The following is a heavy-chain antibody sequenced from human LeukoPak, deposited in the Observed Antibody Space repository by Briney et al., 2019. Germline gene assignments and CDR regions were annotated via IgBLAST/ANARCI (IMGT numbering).Heavy chain of an antibody. Sequence: GSSVKVSCKASGGTFSSYAISWVRQAPGQGLEWMGGIIPVFGTSNYAQKFQGRVTITADESTRTAYMELSSLRSEDTAVYYCARFAVHRRLAVAGQFGLDYWGQGTLVTVSS. V-gene: IGHV1-69*01. D-gene: IGHD6-19*01. CDR2: IIPVFGTS. CDR1: GGTFSSYA. CDR3: ARFAVHRRLAVAGQFGLDY. J-gene: IGHJ4*02.